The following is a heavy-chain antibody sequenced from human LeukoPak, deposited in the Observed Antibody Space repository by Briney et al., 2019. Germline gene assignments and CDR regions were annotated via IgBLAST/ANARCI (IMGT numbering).Heavy chain of an antibody. CDR3: AREEGRHIVLMVYAEYFDY. Sequence: PSETLSLTCTVSGGSISSSSYYWGWIRQPPGKGLEWIGSIYHSGSTYYNPSLKSRVTISVDTSKNQFSLKLSSVTAADTAVYYCAREEGRHIVLMVYAEYFDYWGQGTLVTVSS. CDR1: GGSISSSSYY. J-gene: IGHJ4*02. V-gene: IGHV4-39*07. D-gene: IGHD2-8*01. CDR2: IYHSGST.